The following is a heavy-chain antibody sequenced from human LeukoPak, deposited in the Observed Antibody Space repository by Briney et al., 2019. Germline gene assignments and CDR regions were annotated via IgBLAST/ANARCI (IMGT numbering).Heavy chain of an antibody. D-gene: IGHD1-26*01. J-gene: IGHJ4*02. CDR1: GFTFSSYG. Sequence: PGGSLRLSCAASGFTFSSYGMHWVRQAPGKGLEWVAFIRYDGSNKYYADSVKGRFTISRDNSKNSLYLQMNSLRTEDTALYYCAKDIARRGRIVGATSFDYWGQGTLVTVSS. CDR3: AKDIARRGRIVGATSFDY. V-gene: IGHV3-30*02. CDR2: IRYDGSNK.